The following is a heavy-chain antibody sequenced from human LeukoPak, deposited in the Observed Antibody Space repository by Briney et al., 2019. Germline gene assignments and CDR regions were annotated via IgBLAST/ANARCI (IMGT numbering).Heavy chain of an antibody. J-gene: IGHJ3*02. CDR1: GGSFSGYY. CDR3: ARAYSSSSGRDAFDS. Sequence: KPSETLSLTCAVYGGSFSGYYWSWIRRPPGKGLEWVSYISSSSSTIYYADSVKGRFTISRDSAKTSLFLQMNSLRDEDTAVYYCARAYSSSSGRDAFDSWGLGTLVTVSS. V-gene: IGHV3-11*04. D-gene: IGHD6-6*01. CDR2: ISSSSSTI.